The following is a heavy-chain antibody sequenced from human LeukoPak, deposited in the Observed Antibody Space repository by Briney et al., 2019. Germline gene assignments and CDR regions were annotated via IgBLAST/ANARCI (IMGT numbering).Heavy chain of an antibody. Sequence: SDTLSLTCSVSGGSISNYFWTWIRQPPGKGLEWIGYIYSSGSTYYNPSLKSRVTISVDTSKNRFSLKLSTVTAADTAVYYCARRPTGDPKFDYWGQGTLVTVSS. CDR3: ARRPTGDPKFDY. CDR2: IYSSGST. V-gene: IGHV4-59*08. CDR1: GGSISNYF. J-gene: IGHJ4*02. D-gene: IGHD7-27*01.